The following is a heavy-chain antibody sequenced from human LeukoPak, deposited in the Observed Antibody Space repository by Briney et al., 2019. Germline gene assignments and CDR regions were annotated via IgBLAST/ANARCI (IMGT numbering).Heavy chain of an antibody. D-gene: IGHD3-3*01. V-gene: IGHV1-69*13. Sequence: ASVKVSCKASGGTFSSYAISWVRQAPGQGLEWMGGIIPIFGTANYAQKFQSRVTITADESTSTAYMELSSLRSEDTAVYYCESLFTSGYNPLWFDPWGQGTLVTVSS. CDR1: GGTFSSYA. CDR3: ESLFTSGYNPLWFDP. CDR2: IIPIFGTA. J-gene: IGHJ5*02.